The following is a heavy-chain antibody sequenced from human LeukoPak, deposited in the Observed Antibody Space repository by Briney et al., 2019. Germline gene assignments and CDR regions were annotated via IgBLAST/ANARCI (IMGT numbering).Heavy chain of an antibody. CDR1: GGSFSGYY. V-gene: IGHV4-34*01. CDR2: INHSGST. J-gene: IGHJ4*02. D-gene: IGHD2-2*01. CDR3: ARVPPGPAAPWGY. Sequence: PSETLSLTCAVYGGSFSGYYWSWIRQPPAKGLEWIGEINHSGSTNYNPSLKSRVTISVDTSKNQFSLKLSSVTAADTAVYYCARVPPGPAAPWGYWGQGTLVTVSS.